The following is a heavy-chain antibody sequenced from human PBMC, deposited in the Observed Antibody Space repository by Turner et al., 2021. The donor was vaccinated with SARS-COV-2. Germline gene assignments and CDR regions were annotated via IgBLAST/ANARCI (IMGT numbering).Heavy chain of an antibody. CDR2: FDPEDAET. Sequence: QVQLVQSGAAVKKPGASVKVSCKVSGYTLIELSMHWVRQAPGKGLEWMGGFDPEDAETIYAQKFQGRVTMTEDTSTDTAYMELSSLRSEDTAVYYCATVFAVAGLSYNMDVWGQGTTVTVSS. CDR1: GYTLIELS. V-gene: IGHV1-24*01. CDR3: ATVFAVAGLSYNMDV. D-gene: IGHD6-19*01. J-gene: IGHJ6*02.